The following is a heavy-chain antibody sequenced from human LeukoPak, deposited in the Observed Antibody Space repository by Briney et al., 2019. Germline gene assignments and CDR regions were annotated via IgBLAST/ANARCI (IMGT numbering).Heavy chain of an antibody. CDR3: ARPRDKENYWRAFDI. CDR2: VKQDGSER. CDR1: GFTFNSYW. Sequence: SGGALGLSCAVSGFTFNSYWMTWVRKGPGKGLEWVANVKQDGSERYYVGSVKGRFTISRDNAKNSLYLQMDSLSAEDTAVYYCARPRDKENYWRAFDIWGQGTMVIVSS. J-gene: IGHJ3*02. V-gene: IGHV3-7*03. D-gene: IGHD1-7*01.